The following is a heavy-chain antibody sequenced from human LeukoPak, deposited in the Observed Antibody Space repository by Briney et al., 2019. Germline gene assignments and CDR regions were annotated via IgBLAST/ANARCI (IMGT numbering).Heavy chain of an antibody. D-gene: IGHD5/OR15-5a*01. CDR2: IYTSGST. CDR3: AKGNPFYDS. CDR1: GGSISSSSYY. J-gene: IGHJ5*02. V-gene: IGHV4-39*07. Sequence: SETLSLTCTVSGGSISSSSYYWGWIRQPPGKGLEWIGNIYTSGSTYYSPSLKSRVIISLDTSKNQFSLTLTSVTAADTAVYFCAKGNPFYDSWGQGTLVTVSS.